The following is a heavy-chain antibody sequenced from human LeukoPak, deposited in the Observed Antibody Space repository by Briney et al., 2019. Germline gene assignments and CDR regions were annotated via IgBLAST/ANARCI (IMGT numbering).Heavy chain of an antibody. J-gene: IGHJ4*02. CDR1: GGSISNSSYY. V-gene: IGHV4-39*01. D-gene: IGHD3/OR15-3a*01. CDR3: ASQLDTTGYYTAFIDS. Sequence: SETLSLTCTVSGGSISNSSYYWAWIRQPPGKGLEWIGSIYYSGNPFYNPSLKSRVTILVDTSNNQFSLEVDSVTAADTAMYYCASQLDTTGYYTAFIDSWGQGALVTVSS. CDR2: IYYSGNP.